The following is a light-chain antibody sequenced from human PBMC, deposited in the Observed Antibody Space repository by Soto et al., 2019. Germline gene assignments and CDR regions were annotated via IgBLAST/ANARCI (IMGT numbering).Light chain of an antibody. J-gene: IGKJ1*01. CDR1: QSVLYSSNNKNY. CDR2: WAS. Sequence: DIVMTQSPDSLAVSLGERATINCKSSQSVLYSSNNKNYLAWYQQKPGQPPKLLIYWASTRESGVPDRFSGRGSGTDFTLTISSLQAEDVAVYDCQQYYSPWTFGQGTKVELK. CDR3: QQYYSPWT. V-gene: IGKV4-1*01.